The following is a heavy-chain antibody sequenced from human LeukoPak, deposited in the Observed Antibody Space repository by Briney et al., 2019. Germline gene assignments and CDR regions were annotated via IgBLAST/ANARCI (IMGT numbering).Heavy chain of an antibody. J-gene: IGHJ4*02. CDR1: GGTFSSYA. CDR2: IIPILGIA. Sequence: ASVKVSCKASGGTFSSYAISWVRQAPGQGLEWMGRIIPILGIANYAQKFQGRVTITADKSTSTAYVELSSLRSEDTAVYYCARDPRGIADDFDYWGQGTLVTVSS. CDR3: ARDPRGIADDFDY. D-gene: IGHD6-13*01. V-gene: IGHV1-69*04.